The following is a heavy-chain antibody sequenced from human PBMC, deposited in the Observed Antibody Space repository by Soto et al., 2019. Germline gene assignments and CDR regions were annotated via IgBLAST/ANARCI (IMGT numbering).Heavy chain of an antibody. J-gene: IGHJ6*02. Sequence: QVQLVESGGGVAQPGRSLRLSCTVSGFTFSGHAMHWVRQAPGKGLEWVTQIWYDGSNKYYAESVKGRFTISRDNSKNTLYLQMNSLSIEDTAVYYCARDGQGLAPYALDVCGQGTSVTVSS. CDR1: GFTFSGHA. V-gene: IGHV3-33*01. D-gene: IGHD6-19*01. CDR3: ARDGQGLAPYALDV. CDR2: IWYDGSNK.